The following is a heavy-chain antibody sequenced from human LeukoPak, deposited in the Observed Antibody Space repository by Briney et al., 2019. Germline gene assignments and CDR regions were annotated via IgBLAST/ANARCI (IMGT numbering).Heavy chain of an antibody. Sequence: SETLSLTCTVSGGSISSSSYYWGWIRQPPGKGLEWIGSIYYSGSTYYNPSLKSRVTISVDTSKNQFSLKLSSVTAADTAAYYCARDLSGYWGQGTLVTVSS. V-gene: IGHV4-39*07. CDR2: IYYSGST. CDR3: ARDLSGY. D-gene: IGHD3-3*02. CDR1: GGSISSSSYY. J-gene: IGHJ4*02.